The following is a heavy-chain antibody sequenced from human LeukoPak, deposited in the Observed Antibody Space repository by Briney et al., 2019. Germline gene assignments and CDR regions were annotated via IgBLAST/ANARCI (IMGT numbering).Heavy chain of an antibody. CDR1: GFTFSSYA. D-gene: IGHD3-10*01. Sequence: GGSLRLSCAASGFTFSSYAMHWVRQAPGKGLEWVAVISYDGSNKYYADSVKGRFTISRDNSKNTLYLQMNSLRAEDTAVYYCARVVPPTDYGSGSYFWDPYYFDYWGQGTLVTVSS. V-gene: IGHV3-30*04. J-gene: IGHJ4*02. CDR2: ISYDGSNK. CDR3: ARVVPPTDYGSGSYFWDPYYFDY.